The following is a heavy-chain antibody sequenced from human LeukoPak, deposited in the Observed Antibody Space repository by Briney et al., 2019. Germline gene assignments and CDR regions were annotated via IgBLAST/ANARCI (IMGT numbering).Heavy chain of an antibody. CDR1: GSTFDDYG. CDR3: ARRHTSGWEYFDY. CDR2: INWNGGST. V-gene: IGHV3-20*04. D-gene: IGHD6-19*01. J-gene: IGHJ4*02. Sequence: PGGSLRLSCAASGSTFDDYGMSWVRQPPGKGLEWVSGINWNGGSTGYADSVKGRFTISRDNAKNSLFLQMNSLRVEDTALYYCARRHTSGWEYFDYWGQGTLVTVSS.